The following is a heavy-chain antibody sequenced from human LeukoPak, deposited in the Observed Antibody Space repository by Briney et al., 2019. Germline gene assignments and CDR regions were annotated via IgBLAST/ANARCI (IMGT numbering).Heavy chain of an antibody. CDR3: ARTIYYDSSGYYY. CDR1: GFTVSSNY. J-gene: IGHJ4*02. V-gene: IGHV3-53*01. Sequence: PGGSLRLSCAASGFTVSSNYMSWVRQAPGKGLEWVSVIYSGGSTYYADSVKGRFTISRDNSKNTLYLQMNSLRAEDTALYYCARTIYYDSSGYYYWGQGTLVTVSS. CDR2: IYSGGST. D-gene: IGHD3-22*01.